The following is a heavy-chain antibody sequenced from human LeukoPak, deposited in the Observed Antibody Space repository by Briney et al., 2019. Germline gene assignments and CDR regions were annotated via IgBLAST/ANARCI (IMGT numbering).Heavy chain of an antibody. V-gene: IGHV3-48*03. CDR1: GFTFINYE. J-gene: IGHJ4*02. CDR2: TSSSGSTK. CDR3: TRDGGTYYFDY. Sequence: QAGGSLRLSCAASGFTFINYEMNWVRQAPGKGLEWLSYTSSSGSTKYYADSVKGRFTISRDNAKNSLYLQMNSLRAEDTAVYYSTRDGGTYYFDYWGQGTLVTVSS.